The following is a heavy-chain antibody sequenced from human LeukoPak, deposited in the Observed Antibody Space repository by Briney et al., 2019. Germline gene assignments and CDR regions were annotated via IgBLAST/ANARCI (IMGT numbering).Heavy chain of an antibody. J-gene: IGHJ4*02. D-gene: IGHD5-24*01. Sequence: GSLRLSCAASGFTLNYYGMHWVRQAPGKGLEWVAVIWYDGSNKYYADSVKGRFTISRDNPRHTLYLQMNNLRAEDTAVYFCAKTRNQQEMATAYFDYWGQGTLVTVSS. CDR3: AKTRNQQEMATAYFDY. CDR2: IWYDGSNK. V-gene: IGHV3-33*06. CDR1: GFTLNYYG.